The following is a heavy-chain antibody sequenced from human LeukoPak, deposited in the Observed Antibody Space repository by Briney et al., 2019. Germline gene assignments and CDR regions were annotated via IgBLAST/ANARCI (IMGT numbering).Heavy chain of an antibody. CDR1: GYTFTGYY. D-gene: IGHD6-13*01. V-gene: IGHV1-2*02. J-gene: IGHJ4*02. CDR3: ARGQQLLLTPFAY. CDR2: INPNSGGT. Sequence: ASVKVSCKASGYTFTGYYMHWVRQAPGQGLEWMGWINPNSGGTNYAQKLQGRVTMTTDTSTSTAYMELRSLRSDDTAVYYCARGQQLLLTPFAYWGQGTLVTVSS.